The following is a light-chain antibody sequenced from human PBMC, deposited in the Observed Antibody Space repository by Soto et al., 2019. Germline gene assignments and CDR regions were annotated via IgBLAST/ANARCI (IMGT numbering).Light chain of an antibody. J-gene: IGKJ2*01. CDR3: QQRSDWPYT. Sequence: EIKFTQSPSTLSLSPGERATLSCRASQSVSNYLVWYQQKPGQPPRHLIYDASNRATGIPARFSGSGSGTDFTLTISSLEPEDFAVYYCQQRSDWPYTFGQGTKLEIK. CDR1: QSVSNY. CDR2: DAS. V-gene: IGKV3-11*01.